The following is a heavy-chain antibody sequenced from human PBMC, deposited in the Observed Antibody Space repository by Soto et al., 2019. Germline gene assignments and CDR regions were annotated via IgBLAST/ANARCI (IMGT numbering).Heavy chain of an antibody. CDR2: TWFDGSKK. J-gene: IGHJ1*01. V-gene: IGHV3-33*01. D-gene: IGHD3-22*01. Sequence: GGSLRLSCAASGFTSSRYGMHWVRQAPGKGLEWVAFTWFDGSKKYYADSVKGRFTISRDNSKNTLYLQMNSLRVEDTAVYYCARAYYDSSDYYYTQHWGYFQHWGQGTLVTVSS. CDR3: ARAYYDSSDYYYTQHWGYFQH. CDR1: GFTSSRYG.